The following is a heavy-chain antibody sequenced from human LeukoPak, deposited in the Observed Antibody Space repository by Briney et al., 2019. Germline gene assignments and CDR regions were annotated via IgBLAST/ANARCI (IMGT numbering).Heavy chain of an antibody. CDR3: ARRRDYFDS. J-gene: IGHJ4*02. CDR1: GFTFSDYY. Sequence: GESLRLSCAASGFTFSDYYFSWIRQAPGKGLEWIGYISSSGSIYYADSVKGRFTMSRDDAKSSLYLQVSSLRAEDTAIYYCARRRDYFDSWGQGTLLTVSS. CDR2: ISSSGSI. V-gene: IGHV3-11*01.